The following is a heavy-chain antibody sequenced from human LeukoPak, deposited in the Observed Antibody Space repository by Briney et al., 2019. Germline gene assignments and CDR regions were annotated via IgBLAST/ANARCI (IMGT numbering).Heavy chain of an antibody. V-gene: IGHV3-23*01. CDR3: AKGYCSSTSCYPNWFDP. D-gene: IGHD2-2*01. CDR1: GFAFNNYA. Sequence: PGGPLRLSCAAAGFAFNNYAMSLVRQAPGKGLEWGSSLSRSGASTYYADSVKGRFTISSDSSKNVVDLQMNSLRAEDTAVYYCAKGYCSSTSCYPNWFDPWGQGTLVTVSS. J-gene: IGHJ5*02. CDR2: LSRSGAST.